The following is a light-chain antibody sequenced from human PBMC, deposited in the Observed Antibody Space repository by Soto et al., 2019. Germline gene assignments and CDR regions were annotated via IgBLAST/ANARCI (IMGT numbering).Light chain of an antibody. V-gene: IGLV1-51*02. J-gene: IGLJ1*01. CDR3: GTWDSSRRGYV. CDR2: ENN. CDR1: SSNIGNNY. Sequence: QSVLTQPPSVSAAPGQKVTISCSGSSSNIGNNYVSWYQQLPGTAPKLLIYENNKRPSGIPDRFSGSKSGTSATLGITGLQTGDEADYYCGTWDSSRRGYVFGTGTKVTVL.